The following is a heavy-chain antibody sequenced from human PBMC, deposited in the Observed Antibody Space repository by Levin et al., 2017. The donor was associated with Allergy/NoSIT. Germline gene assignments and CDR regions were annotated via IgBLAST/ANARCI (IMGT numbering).Heavy chain of an antibody. J-gene: IGHJ4*02. D-gene: IGHD2-15*01. CDR3: ARTFCSGGSCYWFGLYYFDY. Sequence: LSLTCAASGFTFSSYAMHWVRQAPGKGLEWVAVISYDGSNKYYADSVKGRFTISRDNSKNTLYLQMNSLRAEDTAVYYCARTFCSGGSCYWFGLYYFDYWGQGTLVTVSS. CDR1: GFTFSSYA. V-gene: IGHV3-30*04. CDR2: ISYDGSNK.